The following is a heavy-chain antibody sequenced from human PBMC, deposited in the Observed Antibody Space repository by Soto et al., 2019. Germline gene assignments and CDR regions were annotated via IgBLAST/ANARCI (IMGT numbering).Heavy chain of an antibody. CDR2: ISKSDYT. CDR1: GFAFNNYG. CDR3: AREDSIIIPAVSDF. V-gene: IGHV3-21*01. D-gene: IGHD2-2*01. J-gene: IGHJ4*02. Sequence: GGSLRLSCTVSGFAFNNYGINWVRQAPGKGLEWVSSISKSDYTYYSDSVKGRFAISRDNAKSSVSLQMNTLRVEDTAVYYCAREDSIIIPAVSDFWDQGTLVTVSS.